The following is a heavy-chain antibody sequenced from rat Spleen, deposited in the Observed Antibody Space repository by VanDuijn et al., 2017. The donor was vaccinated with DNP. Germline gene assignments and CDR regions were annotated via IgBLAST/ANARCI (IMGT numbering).Heavy chain of an antibody. Sequence: EVLLVESDGGLVQPGRSLKLSCAVSGFTFNDYYMAWVRQAPAKGLEWVATISYYGGTPYYRDSVKGRFTISRDNAKSTHYLQMDSLRSEDTATYYCARHRTISPYYYAMDAWGQGASVTVSS. CDR2: ISYYGGTP. CDR1: GFTFNDYY. V-gene: IGHV5-7*01. CDR3: ARHRTISPYYYAMDA. D-gene: IGHD3-8*01. J-gene: IGHJ4*01.